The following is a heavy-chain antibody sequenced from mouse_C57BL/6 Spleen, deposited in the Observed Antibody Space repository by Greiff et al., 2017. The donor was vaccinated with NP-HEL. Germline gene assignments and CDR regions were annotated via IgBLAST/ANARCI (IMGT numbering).Heavy chain of an antibody. J-gene: IGHJ4*01. CDR1: GFTFSDYY. Sequence: LQQSEGGLVQPGSSMKLSCTASGFTFSDYYMAWVRQVPEKGLEWVANINYDGSSTYYLDSLKSRFIISRDNAKNILYLQMSSLKSEDTATYYCARDRYYGSSYYAMDYWGQGTSVTVSS. D-gene: IGHD1-1*01. CDR3: ARDRYYGSSYYAMDY. V-gene: IGHV5-16*01. CDR2: INYDGSST.